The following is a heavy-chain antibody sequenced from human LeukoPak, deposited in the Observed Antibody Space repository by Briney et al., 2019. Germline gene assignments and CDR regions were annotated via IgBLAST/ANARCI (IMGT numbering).Heavy chain of an antibody. D-gene: IGHD3-10*01. V-gene: IGHV4-39*01. Sequence: SETLSLTCTISGGSISSSSYYWGWIRQPPGKGLEWIGSIYYSGSTYYNPSLKSRVTISVDTSKNQFSLKLSSVTAADTAVYYCARRLVLWFRELFDYWGQGTLVTVSS. CDR3: ARRLVLWFRELFDY. CDR2: IYYSGST. CDR1: GGSISSSSYY. J-gene: IGHJ4*02.